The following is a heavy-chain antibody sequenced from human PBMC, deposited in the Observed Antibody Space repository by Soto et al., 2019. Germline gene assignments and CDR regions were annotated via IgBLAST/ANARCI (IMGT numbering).Heavy chain of an antibody. J-gene: IGHJ5*02. CDR3: ARVPGIVLVATNPRLGACFDL. Sequence: QVQLVQSGPEVKKSGSSVKVSCKASGGTFNSYTINWVRQAPGQGLEWMGGITPVFGRTNYAQRFQGRVTITADESTNTAYMEPRDLTSDDTAVYYCARVPGIVLVATNPRLGACFDLWGEGALVTVSS. CDR2: ITPVFGRT. V-gene: IGHV1-69*01. D-gene: IGHD2-21*01. CDR1: GGTFNSYT.